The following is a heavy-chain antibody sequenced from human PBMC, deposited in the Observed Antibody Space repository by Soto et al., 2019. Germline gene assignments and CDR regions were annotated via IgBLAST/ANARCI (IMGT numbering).Heavy chain of an antibody. CDR3: ARARCSSGQCYYFDY. CDR1: GFTFSSYN. Sequence: EVQLVESGEGLVQPGGSLRLSCAASGFTFSSYNIHWIRQAPGKGLEFVSAISRSGDRTYYADSVKGRFTITRENSKNTVWLQMGSLRAEDMVVYYCARARCSSGQCYYFDYWGRGALVSVSS. D-gene: IGHD2-15*01. CDR2: ISRSGDRT. J-gene: IGHJ4*02. V-gene: IGHV3-64*02.